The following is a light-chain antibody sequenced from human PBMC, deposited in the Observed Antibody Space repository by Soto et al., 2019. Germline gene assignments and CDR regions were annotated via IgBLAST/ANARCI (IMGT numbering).Light chain of an antibody. Sequence: QSVLTQPPSASGSPGQSVTISCTGTSSDVGGYNYVSWYQQHPGKAPKLMIYEVSKRPSGVPDRFSGSKSGYMASLTVSGLQAEDEADYYCSSYAGSNTLDYVFGTGTKVTVL. CDR2: EVS. CDR3: SSYAGSNTLDYV. J-gene: IGLJ1*01. CDR1: SSDVGGYNY. V-gene: IGLV2-8*01.